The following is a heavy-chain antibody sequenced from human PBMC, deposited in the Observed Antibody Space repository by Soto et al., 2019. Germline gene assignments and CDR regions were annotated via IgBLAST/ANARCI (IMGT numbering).Heavy chain of an antibody. V-gene: IGHV1-69*10. D-gene: IGHD3-16*01. CDR1: GGTFSSYA. CDR3: ARGVKMGGGVIGDYYYYGMDV. J-gene: IGHJ6*02. Sequence: ASVKVSCKASGGTFSSYAISWVRQAPGQGLEWMGGIIPILGIANYAQKFQGRVTITADKSTSTAYMELSSLRSEDPGVDYCARGVKMGGGVIGDYYYYGMDVWGQGTTVTVSS. CDR2: IIPILGIA.